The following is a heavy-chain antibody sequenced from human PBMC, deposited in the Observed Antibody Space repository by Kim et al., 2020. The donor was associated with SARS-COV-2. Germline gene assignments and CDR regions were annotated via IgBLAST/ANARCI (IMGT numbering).Heavy chain of an antibody. CDR2: ISADAGPT. J-gene: IGHJ4*02. CDR3: AKRGGGDHGY. CDR1: GFTFSSSA. D-gene: IGHD2-21*01. Sequence: GGSLRLSCVASGFTFSSSALCWVRQAPGKGLEWVSSISADAGPTDYAGSVEGRFFIPRDQSRNTLSLQMNSLRPEDTAVYYCAKRGGGDHGYWGQGTLVTVS. V-gene: IGHV3-23*01.